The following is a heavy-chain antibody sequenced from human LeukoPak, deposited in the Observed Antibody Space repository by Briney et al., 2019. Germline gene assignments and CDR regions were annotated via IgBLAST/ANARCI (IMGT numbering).Heavy chain of an antibody. CDR3: ARGRITMVRGPLGP. J-gene: IGHJ5*02. Sequence: PSQTLSLTCTVSGGSISSGGYYWSWIRQHPGKGLEWIGHIYYSGSTYYNPSLKSRVTISVDTSKNQFSLKLSSVTAADTAVYYCARGRITMVRGPLGPWGQGTLVTVSS. CDR1: GGSISSGGYY. V-gene: IGHV4-31*03. CDR2: IYYSGST. D-gene: IGHD3-10*01.